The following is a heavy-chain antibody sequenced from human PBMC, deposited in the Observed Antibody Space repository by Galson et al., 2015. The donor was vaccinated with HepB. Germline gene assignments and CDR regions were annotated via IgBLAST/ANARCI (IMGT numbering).Heavy chain of an antibody. CDR3: ARGAIVVAMGSTQNNWFDP. Sequence: SVKVSCKASGYTFSDYSITWVRQAPGQGLEWMGWISPFNRNTSYAQKFQGRVTMTTDTPTSTAYMELRSLGFDDTAVYHCARGAIVVAMGSTQNNWFDPWGQGTLVTVSS. V-gene: IGHV1-18*04. D-gene: IGHD2-15*01. CDR1: GYTFSDYS. CDR2: ISPFNRNT. J-gene: IGHJ5*02.